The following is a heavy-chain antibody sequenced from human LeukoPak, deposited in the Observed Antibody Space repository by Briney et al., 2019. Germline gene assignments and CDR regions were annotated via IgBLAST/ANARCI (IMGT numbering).Heavy chain of an antibody. V-gene: IGHV3-33*06. J-gene: IGHJ4*02. CDR1: GFTFSSYG. CDR2: IWNDGSKK. D-gene: IGHD6-13*01. Sequence: GGSLRLSCAASGFTFSSYGMQWVRQAPGKGLEWVAVIWNDGSKKYYADSVKGRFTISRDNSKNTLYLQMNSLRAKDTAVDYCAKDRGIAAAGTDYWGQGTLVTVSS. CDR3: AKDRGIAAAGTDY.